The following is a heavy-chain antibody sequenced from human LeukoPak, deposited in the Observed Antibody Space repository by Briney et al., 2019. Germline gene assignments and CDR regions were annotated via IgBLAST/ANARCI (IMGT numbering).Heavy chain of an antibody. D-gene: IGHD1-26*01. CDR3: ARASENSGSYYFAFDI. J-gene: IGHJ3*02. CDR2: INWNGGST. CDR1: GFTFSSKG. Sequence: RPGGSLRLSCVASGFTFSSKGMSWVRQAPGKGLEWVSGINWNGGSTGYADSVKGRFTISRDNAKNSLYLQMNSLRAEDTALYHCARASENSGSYYFAFDIWGQGTMVTVSS. V-gene: IGHV3-20*01.